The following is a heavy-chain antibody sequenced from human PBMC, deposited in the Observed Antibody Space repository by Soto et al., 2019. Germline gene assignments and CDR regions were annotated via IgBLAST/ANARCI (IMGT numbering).Heavy chain of an antibody. CDR3: SADSSSTMMLGRFDY. CDR1: GFTFSNAW. Sequence: GGSLRLSCAASGFTFSNAWINWVRQAPGKGLEWVGRIKSKTDGGTTDFAAPVKGRFAISRDDSNDMVYLQMNSLKTEDTGIFYYSADSSSTMMLGRFDYWGQGTLVTVSS. V-gene: IGHV3-15*07. D-gene: IGHD3-10*02. CDR2: IKSKTDGGTT. J-gene: IGHJ4*02.